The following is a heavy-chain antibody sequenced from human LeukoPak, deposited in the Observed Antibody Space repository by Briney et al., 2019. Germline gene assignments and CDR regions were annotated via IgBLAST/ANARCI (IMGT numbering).Heavy chain of an antibody. J-gene: IGHJ3*02. V-gene: IGHV1-2*02. CDR3: ARYWGGLDACDI. Sequence: ASVKVSCKASGYIFTGFYMHWVRQAPGQGLEWMGWINPNSGDTNYAQRFQGRVTMTGDTSISTAYMELSRLRSDDTAVYYCARYWGGLDACDIWGQGTMVTVSS. CDR1: GYIFTGFY. D-gene: IGHD7-27*01. CDR2: INPNSGDT.